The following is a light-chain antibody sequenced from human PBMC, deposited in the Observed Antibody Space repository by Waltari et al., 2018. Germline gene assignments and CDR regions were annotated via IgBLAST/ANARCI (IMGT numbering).Light chain of an antibody. V-gene: IGLV2-8*01. CDR2: EVN. CDR3: SSYAGSNNLV. Sequence: QSALTQPPSASGSRGQSVTISCTGTSSDVGGSNYVSWYQHHPGEAPKLMIFEVNKRPSGVPDRFSGSKSGNTASLTVSGLQAEDDADYYCSSYAGSNNLVFGTGTKVTVL. J-gene: IGLJ1*01. CDR1: SSDVGGSNY.